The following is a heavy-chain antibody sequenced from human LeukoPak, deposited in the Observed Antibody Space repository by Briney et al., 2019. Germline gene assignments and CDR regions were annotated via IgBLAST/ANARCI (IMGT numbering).Heavy chain of an antibody. Sequence: GSSLRLSCAASGFTFSSYGMHWVRQAPGKGLEWVAVIWYDGSNKYYADSVKGRFTISRDNSKNTLYLQMNSLRAEDTAVYYCAKESGAFDIWGQGTMVTVSS. CDR3: AKESGAFDI. J-gene: IGHJ3*02. V-gene: IGHV3-33*06. CDR2: IWYDGSNK. CDR1: GFTFSSYG.